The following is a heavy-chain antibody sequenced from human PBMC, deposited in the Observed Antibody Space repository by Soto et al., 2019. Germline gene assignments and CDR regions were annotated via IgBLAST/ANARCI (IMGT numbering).Heavy chain of an antibody. Sequence: GGSLRLSCAASGFTFSSYAMSWVRQAPGKGLEWVSAISGSGGSTYYADSVKGRFTISRDNSKNTLYLQMNSLRAEDTAVYYCANRYCSSTSCYNRVGMDVWGQGPTVTVSS. D-gene: IGHD2-2*02. V-gene: IGHV3-23*01. CDR3: ANRYCSSTSCYNRVGMDV. CDR2: ISGSGGST. J-gene: IGHJ6*02. CDR1: GFTFSSYA.